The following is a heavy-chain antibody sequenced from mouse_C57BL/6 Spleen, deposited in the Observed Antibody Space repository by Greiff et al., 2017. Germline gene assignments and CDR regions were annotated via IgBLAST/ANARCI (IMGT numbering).Heavy chain of an antibody. J-gene: IGHJ4*01. CDR2: IHPNSGST. CDR3: ARREITTVAPYAMDY. D-gene: IGHD1-1*01. CDR1: GYTFTSYW. Sequence: VQLQQPGAELVKPGASVKLSCKASGYTFTSYWMHWVKQRPGQGLEWIGMIHPNSGSTNYNEKFKSKATLTVEKSSSTAYMQLSSLTSEDSAVYYCARREITTVAPYAMDYWGQGTSVTVSS. V-gene: IGHV1-64*01.